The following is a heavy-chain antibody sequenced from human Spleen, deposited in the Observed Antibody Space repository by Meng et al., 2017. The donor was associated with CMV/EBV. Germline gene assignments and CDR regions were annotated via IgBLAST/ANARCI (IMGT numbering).Heavy chain of an antibody. CDR2: ISSSSSYI. V-gene: IGHV3-21*01. Sequence: LSLTCAASGFTFSSYSMNWVRQAPGKGLEWVSSISSSSSYIYYADSVKGRFTISRDNAKNSLYLQMNSLRAEDTAVYYCARVGGAGTQTYYYGMDVWGQGTTVTVSS. CDR1: GFTFSSYS. J-gene: IGHJ6*02. D-gene: IGHD1-26*01. CDR3: ARVGGAGTQTYYYGMDV.